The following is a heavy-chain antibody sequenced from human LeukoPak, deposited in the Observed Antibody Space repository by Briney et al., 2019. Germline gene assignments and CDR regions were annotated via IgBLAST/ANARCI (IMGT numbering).Heavy chain of an antibody. D-gene: IGHD3-22*01. J-gene: IGHJ4*02. V-gene: IGHV4-34*01. Sequence: PSETLSLTCAVYGGSFSGYYWSWIRQPPGKGLEWIGEINHNGSTNYNPSLKSRVTMSVDTSKNQFSLKLSSVTAADTAVYYCASEAYYYDSTGYYKYWGQGTLVTVSS. CDR1: GGSFSGYY. CDR2: INHNGST. CDR3: ASEAYYYDSTGYYKY.